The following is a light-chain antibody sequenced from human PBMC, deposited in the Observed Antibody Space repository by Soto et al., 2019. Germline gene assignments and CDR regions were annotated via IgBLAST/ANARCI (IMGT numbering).Light chain of an antibody. CDR1: QSVSNNY. CDR2: DAS. CDR3: LQCATSPLT. V-gene: IGKV3-20*01. Sequence: EIVLTQSPGTLSLSPGERATLSCRASQSVSNNYVAWYQQKPGQAPRLLIYDASSRATGIPDRFSGSGSGTDFTLTISRLELEDFAVYYCLQCATSPLTFGQGTRVDIK. J-gene: IGKJ1*01.